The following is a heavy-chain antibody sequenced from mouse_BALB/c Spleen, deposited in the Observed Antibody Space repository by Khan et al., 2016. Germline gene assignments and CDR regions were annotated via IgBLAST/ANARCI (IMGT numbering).Heavy chain of an antibody. J-gene: IGHJ2*01. CDR3: SRRGPIYYYGSTYGY. V-gene: IGHV14-3*02. D-gene: IGHD1-1*01. Sequence: VQLQQSGAELVKPGASVKLSCTAPGFKIIDTYMHWVKQRPEQGLEWIGRIDPANGNTKYDPKFQGKATITADTSSNTAYLQLNSLTSEDSAVXYCSRRGPIYYYGSTYGYWGQGTTLTVSS. CDR1: GFKIIDTY. CDR2: IDPANGNT.